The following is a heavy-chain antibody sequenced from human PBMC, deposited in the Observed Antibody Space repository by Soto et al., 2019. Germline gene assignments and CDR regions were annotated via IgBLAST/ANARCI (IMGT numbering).Heavy chain of an antibody. D-gene: IGHD2-21*02. CDR2: INAGNGNT. CDR1: GYTFTSYA. J-gene: IGHJ6*02. CDR3: ARDGGPYCGGDCYPGANYYYYGMDV. V-gene: IGHV1-3*01. Sequence: GASVKVSCKASGYTFTSYAMHWVRQAPGQRLEWMGWINAGNGNTKYSQKLQGRVTMTTDTSTSTAYMELRSLRSDDTAVYYCARDGGPYCGGDCYPGANYYYYGMDVWGQGTTVTVSS.